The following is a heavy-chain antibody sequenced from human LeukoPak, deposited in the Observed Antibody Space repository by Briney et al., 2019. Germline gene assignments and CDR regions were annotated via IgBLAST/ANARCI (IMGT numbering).Heavy chain of an antibody. J-gene: IGHJ3*02. Sequence: PSETLSLTCTVSGGSISSYYWSWIRQPPGKGLEWIGYIYYSGSTNHNPSLKSRVTISVDTSKNQFSLRLSSVTAADTAVYYCARISTETNDVFDIWGQGTMVTVSS. CDR3: ARISTETNDVFDI. V-gene: IGHV4-59*01. CDR2: IYYSGST. CDR1: GGSISSYY. D-gene: IGHD4-17*01.